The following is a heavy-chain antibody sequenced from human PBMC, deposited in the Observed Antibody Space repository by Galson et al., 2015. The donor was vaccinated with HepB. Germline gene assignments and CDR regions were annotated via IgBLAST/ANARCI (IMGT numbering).Heavy chain of an antibody. Sequence: SVKVSCKASGYTFTNYGISWVRQAPGQGLEWMGWTSTYSGNTNYAQKLQGRVTMTTDTSTTTAYMELTSLTFDDTAVYYCARDGEFSYGEPLDFWGQGTLVTVSS. CDR3: ARDGEFSYGEPLDF. J-gene: IGHJ4*02. CDR1: GYTFTNYG. D-gene: IGHD5-18*01. V-gene: IGHV1-18*04. CDR2: TSTYSGNT.